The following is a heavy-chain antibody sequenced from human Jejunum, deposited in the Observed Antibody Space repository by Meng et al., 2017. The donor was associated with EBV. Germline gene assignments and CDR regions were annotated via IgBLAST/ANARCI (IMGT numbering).Heavy chain of an antibody. CDR2: IDYRENT. V-gene: IGHV4-39*01. CDR1: GGSISSYTYY. D-gene: IGHD3-22*01. Sequence: LHLQESGPGLVKPSETLSLTCSVPGGSISSYTYYWGWIRQPPGKGLEWIGTIDYRENTYYNPSLKSRITISVDTPKNQFSLKLTSMTAADTALYYCARVDYYDTSGNVDFWGQGALVTVSS. J-gene: IGHJ4*02. CDR3: ARVDYYDTSGNVDF.